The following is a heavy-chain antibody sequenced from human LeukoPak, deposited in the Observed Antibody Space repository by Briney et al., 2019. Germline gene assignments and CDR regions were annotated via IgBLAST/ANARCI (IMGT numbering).Heavy chain of an antibody. Sequence: PGGSLRLSCAASGFTYSSYWMHWVRQAPGKGLVWVSRINSDGSSTSYADSVKGRFTISRDNAKNTLYLQMNSLRAEDTAVYYCARGRWLQLFPFDYWGQGTLVTVSS. J-gene: IGHJ4*02. CDR3: ARGRWLQLFPFDY. CDR1: GFTYSSYW. D-gene: IGHD5-24*01. CDR2: INSDGSST. V-gene: IGHV3-74*01.